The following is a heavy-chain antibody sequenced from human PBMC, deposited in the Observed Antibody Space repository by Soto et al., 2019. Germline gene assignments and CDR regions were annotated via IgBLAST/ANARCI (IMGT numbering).Heavy chain of an antibody. CDR3: ARGSNDIHY. CDR2: MSAYNGNT. J-gene: IGHJ4*02. D-gene: IGHD1-1*01. V-gene: IGHV1-18*01. Sequence: QVQLVQSGAEVKKPGASVKVSCKASGYTFTSYGISWVRQAPGQGLEWMGWMSAYNGNTKYRQKLQGQVTITTDTSTTTAYMELRSLRSDYTAVYYCARGSNDIHYLGQGTLVTVSS. CDR1: GYTFTSYG.